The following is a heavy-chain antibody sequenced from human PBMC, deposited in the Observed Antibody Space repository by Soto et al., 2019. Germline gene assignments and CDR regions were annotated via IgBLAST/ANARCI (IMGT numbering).Heavy chain of an antibody. V-gene: IGHV1-2*04. J-gene: IGHJ6*02. CDR3: ARDHVDTAMARYYYGMDV. Sequence: GASVKVSCKASGYTFTSYGISWVRQAPGQGLEWMGWINPNNGGTNYAQKFQGWVTMTRDTSISTAYMELSRLRSDDTAVYYCARDHVDTAMARYYYGMDVWGQGTTVTVSS. D-gene: IGHD5-18*01. CDR1: GYTFTSYG. CDR2: INPNNGGT.